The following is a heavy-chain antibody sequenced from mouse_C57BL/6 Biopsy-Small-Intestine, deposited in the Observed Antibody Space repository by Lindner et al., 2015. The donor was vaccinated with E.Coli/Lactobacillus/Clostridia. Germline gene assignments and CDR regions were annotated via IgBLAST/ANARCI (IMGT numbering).Heavy chain of an antibody. CDR3: AREGYDGYVFDY. D-gene: IGHD2-3*01. Sequence: VQLQESGAELVKPGASVKISCKASGYSFTGYNMNWVKQSHGKSLEWIGNIDPYFGSSTYNQKFKGKATLTVDKSSSTAYMQLSSLTSEDSAVYFCAREGYDGYVFDYWGQGTTLTVSS. CDR1: GYSFTGYN. CDR2: IDPYFGSS. V-gene: IGHV1-39*01. J-gene: IGHJ2*01.